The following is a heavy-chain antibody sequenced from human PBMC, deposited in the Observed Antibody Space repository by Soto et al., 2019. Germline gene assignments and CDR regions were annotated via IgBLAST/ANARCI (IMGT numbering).Heavy chain of an antibody. D-gene: IGHD1-1*01. J-gene: IGHJ5*02. CDR1: GGSISSYY. V-gene: IGHV4-59*08. CDR2: IYYSGST. CDR3: ARLQRASWFDP. Sequence: PSETLSLTCTVSGGSISSYYWSWVRQPPGKGLEWIGYIYYSGSTNYNPSLKGRVTISVDTSKNQFSLKLSSVTAADTAVYYCARLQRASWFDPWGQGTLVTVSS.